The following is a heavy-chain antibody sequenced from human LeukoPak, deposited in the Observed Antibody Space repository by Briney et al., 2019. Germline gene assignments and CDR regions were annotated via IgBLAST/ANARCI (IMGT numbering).Heavy chain of an antibody. CDR1: GFTFSSYW. CDR3: AREGRVWFGELLAYNWFDP. Sequence: GGSLRLSCAASGFTFSSYWMSWVRQAPGKGLEWVANIKQDGSEKYYVDSVKGRFTISRDNAKNSLYLQMNSLRAEDTAVYYCAREGRVWFGELLAYNWFDPWGQGALVTVSS. D-gene: IGHD3-10*01. J-gene: IGHJ5*02. CDR2: IKQDGSEK. V-gene: IGHV3-7*01.